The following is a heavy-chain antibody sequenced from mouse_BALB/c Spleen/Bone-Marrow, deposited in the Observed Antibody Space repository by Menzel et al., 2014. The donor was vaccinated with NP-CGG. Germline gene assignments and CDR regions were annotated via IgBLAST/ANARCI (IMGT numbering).Heavy chain of an antibody. Sequence: EVQLQQSGAEPVKPGASVKLSCTASGFNIKDTYMHWVKQRPEQGLEWIGRIDPANGNTKYDPKFQGKATITADTSSNTAYLQLSSLTSEDTAVYYCAGWLLNYYAMDYWGQGTSVTVSS. J-gene: IGHJ4*01. V-gene: IGHV14-3*02. CDR1: GFNIKDTY. CDR3: AGWLLNYYAMDY. D-gene: IGHD2-3*01. CDR2: IDPANGNT.